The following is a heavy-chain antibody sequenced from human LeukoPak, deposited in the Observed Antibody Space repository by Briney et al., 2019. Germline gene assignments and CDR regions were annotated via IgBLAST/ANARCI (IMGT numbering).Heavy chain of an antibody. CDR1: GGSFSGYY. J-gene: IGHJ4*02. Sequence: SETLSLTCAVYGGSFSGYYWSWIRQPPGKGLEWIGEINHSGSTNYNPPLKSRVTISVDTSKNQFSLKLSSVTAADTAVYYCASHYYDSSGYYYWGQRTLVTVSS. CDR3: ASHYYDSSGYYY. CDR2: INHSGST. V-gene: IGHV4-34*01. D-gene: IGHD3-22*01.